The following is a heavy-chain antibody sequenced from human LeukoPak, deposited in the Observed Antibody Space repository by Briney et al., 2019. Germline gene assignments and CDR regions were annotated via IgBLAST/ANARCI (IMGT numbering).Heavy chain of an antibody. CDR3: ATNYYPLSLCGSGSLR. D-gene: IGHD3-10*01. V-gene: IGHV1-24*01. CDR2: FDPEDGET. CDR1: GYTLTELS. Sequence: WASVNVSCKVSGYTLTELSMHWVRQAPGKGLEWMGGFDPEDGETIYAQKFQGRVTMTEDTSTDTAYMELSSLRSEDTAVYYCATNYYPLSLCGSGSLRWGQGTLVTVSS. J-gene: IGHJ4*02.